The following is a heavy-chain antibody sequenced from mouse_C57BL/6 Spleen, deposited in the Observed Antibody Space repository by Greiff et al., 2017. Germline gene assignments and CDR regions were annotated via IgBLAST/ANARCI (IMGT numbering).Heavy chain of an antibody. J-gene: IGHJ4*01. Sequence: QVQLKQSGAELVKPGASVKISCKASGYAFSSYWMNWVKQRPGKGLEWIGQIYPGDGDTNYNGKFKGKATLTADKSSSTAYMQLSSLTSEDSAVYFCARSVVATRAMDYWGQGTSVTVSS. V-gene: IGHV1-80*01. CDR3: ARSVVATRAMDY. D-gene: IGHD1-1*01. CDR2: IYPGDGDT. CDR1: GYAFSSYW.